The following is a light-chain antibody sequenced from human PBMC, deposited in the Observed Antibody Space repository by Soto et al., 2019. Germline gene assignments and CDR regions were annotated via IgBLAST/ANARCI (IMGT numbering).Light chain of an antibody. CDR3: QQYNSYSPKT. V-gene: IGKV1-5*01. Sequence: DIQLTQSLSTLSASVGDGVTLTCLASQSISSWLAWYQQKPGKAPKLLIYDASSLESGVPSRFSGSGSGTEFTLTISSLQPDDFATYYCQQYNSYSPKTFGQGTKVDI. CDR2: DAS. CDR1: QSISSW. J-gene: IGKJ1*01.